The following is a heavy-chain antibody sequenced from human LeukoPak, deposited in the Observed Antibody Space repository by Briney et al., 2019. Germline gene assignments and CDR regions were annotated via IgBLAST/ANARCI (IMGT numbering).Heavy chain of an antibody. Sequence: PGGSLRLSCAASGFTFSSYAMHWVRKPQAKGLEWVAVISYDGSNKYYADSVKGRFTISRDNSKNTLYLQMNSLRAEDTAVYYCARERGSIDFDYWGQGTLVTVSS. J-gene: IGHJ4*02. CDR3: ARERGSIDFDY. CDR2: ISYDGSNK. D-gene: IGHD2-15*01. CDR1: GFTFSSYA. V-gene: IGHV3-30-3*01.